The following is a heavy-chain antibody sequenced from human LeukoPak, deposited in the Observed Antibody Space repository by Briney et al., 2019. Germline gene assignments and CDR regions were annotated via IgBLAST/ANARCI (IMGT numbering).Heavy chain of an antibody. CDR1: GGSISSYY. D-gene: IGHD3-10*01. J-gene: IGHJ4*02. V-gene: IGHV4-59*08. Sequence: SETLSLTCPVSGGSISSYYWSWIRQPPGKGLEWIGYIYYSGSTNYNPFLKSRVTISVDTSKNQFSLKLSSVTAADTAVYYCAIQGSHYGSGPYYFDYWGQGTLVTVSS. CDR3: AIQGSHYGSGPYYFDY. CDR2: IYYSGST.